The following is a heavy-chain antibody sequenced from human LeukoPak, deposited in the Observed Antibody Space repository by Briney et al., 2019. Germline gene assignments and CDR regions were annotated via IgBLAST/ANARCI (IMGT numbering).Heavy chain of an antibody. CDR2: IKSKTDGGTT. V-gene: IGHV3-15*01. J-gene: IGHJ4*02. CDR1: GFTFSRYA. Sequence: PGGSLRLSCAASGFTFSRYAMSWVRQAPGKGLEWVGRIKSKTDGGTTDYAAPVKGRFTISRDDSKNTLYLQMNSLKTEDTAVYYCESLNYYDSSPGGYWGQGTLVTVSS. D-gene: IGHD3-22*01. CDR3: ESLNYYDSSPGGY.